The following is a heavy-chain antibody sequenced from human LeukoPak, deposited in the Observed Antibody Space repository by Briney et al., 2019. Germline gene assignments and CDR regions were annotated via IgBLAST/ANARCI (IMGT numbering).Heavy chain of an antibody. D-gene: IGHD6-13*01. CDR1: GFTFSNHW. CDR2: IKQDGSEK. Sequence: GRSLRPSCAASGFTFSNHWMSWVRQAPGKWLEWVANIKQDGSEKYYVDSLKGRFTIARDNARNSLYLQMNSLRAEDTAVYYCESIAAAGFDCWGQGTLVTVSS. V-gene: IGHV3-7*03. CDR3: ESIAAAGFDC. J-gene: IGHJ5*01.